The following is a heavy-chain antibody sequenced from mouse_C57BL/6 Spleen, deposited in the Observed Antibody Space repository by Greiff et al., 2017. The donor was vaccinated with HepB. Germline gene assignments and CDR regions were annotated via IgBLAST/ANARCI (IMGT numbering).Heavy chain of an antibody. Sequence: QVQLQQPGAELVKPGASVKMSCKASGYTFTSYWITWVKPRPGQGLEWIGDIYPGSGSTNYNEKFKSKATLTVDTSSSTAYMKLSSLTSEDSAVYYCSSYGSSYLYYFDYWCQGTTLTVSS. CDR1: GYTFTSYW. D-gene: IGHD1-1*01. J-gene: IGHJ2*01. V-gene: IGHV1-55*01. CDR3: SSYGSSYLYYFDY. CDR2: IYPGSGST.